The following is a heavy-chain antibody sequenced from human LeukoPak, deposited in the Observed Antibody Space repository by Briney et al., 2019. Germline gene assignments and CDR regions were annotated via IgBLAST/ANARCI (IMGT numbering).Heavy chain of an antibody. D-gene: IGHD4-17*01. CDR3: TTVTADDAFDI. Sequence: GGSLRLSCAASGFTFSNYWMHWVRHAPGKGLVWVSRINSDGSSTTYADSVKGRSTISRDNAKNTLYLQMNSLRAEDTAVYYCTTVTADDAFDIWGQGTMVTVSS. CDR1: GFTFSNYW. CDR2: INSDGSST. V-gene: IGHV3-74*01. J-gene: IGHJ3*02.